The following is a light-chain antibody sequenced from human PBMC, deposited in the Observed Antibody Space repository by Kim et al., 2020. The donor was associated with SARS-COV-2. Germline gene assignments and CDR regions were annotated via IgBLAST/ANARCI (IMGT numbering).Light chain of an antibody. CDR1: NIGSKS. J-gene: IGLJ3*02. V-gene: IGLV3-21*04. CDR3: QVWDSSSGV. CDR2: YDS. Sequence: VAPGKTARITGGGNNIGSKSVDWYQQKPGQAPVLVIYYDSDRPSGIPERFSGSNSGNTATLTISRVEAGDEADYYCQVWDSSSGVFGGGTQLTVL.